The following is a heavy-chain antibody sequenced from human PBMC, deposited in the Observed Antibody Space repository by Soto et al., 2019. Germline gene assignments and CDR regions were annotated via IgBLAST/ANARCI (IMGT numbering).Heavy chain of an antibody. V-gene: IGHV4-59*12. J-gene: IGHJ4*02. D-gene: IGHD4-17*01. CDR2: IYYSGTT. Sequence: SETLSLTCTVSGASISNSYWSWIRQPPGKRLEWIGHIYYSGTTNYNPSLKSRVTISVDTSKNQFSLKLSSVTAADTAVYYCARNYGHYVADYWGQGTLVTVSS. CDR1: GASISNSY. CDR3: ARNYGHYVADY.